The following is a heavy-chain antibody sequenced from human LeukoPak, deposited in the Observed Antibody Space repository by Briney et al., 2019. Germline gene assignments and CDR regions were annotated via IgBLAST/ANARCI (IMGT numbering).Heavy chain of an antibody. CDR1: GFTFSSYG. CDR3: AKYGDDFWSGYPPYYYYYYMDV. Sequence: GGSLRLSCAASGFTFSSYGMHWVRQAPGMGLEWVAFIRYDGTNKYYADSVKGRFTISRDNSKNTLYLQMNSLRAEDTAVYYCAKYGDDFWSGYPPYYYYYYMDVWGKGTTVTVSS. CDR2: IRYDGTNK. D-gene: IGHD3-3*01. J-gene: IGHJ6*03. V-gene: IGHV3-30*02.